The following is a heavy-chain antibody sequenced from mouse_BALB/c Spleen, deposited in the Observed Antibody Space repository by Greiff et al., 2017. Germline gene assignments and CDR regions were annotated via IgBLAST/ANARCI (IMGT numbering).Heavy chain of an antibody. CDR3: VRDRGYYYAMDY. J-gene: IGHJ4*01. V-gene: IGHV2-9-2*01. Sequence: VQLVESGPGLVAPSQSLSITCTVSGFSLTSYDISWIRQPPGKGLEWLGVIWTGGGTNYNSAFMSRLSISKDNSKSQVFLKMNSLQTDDTAIYYCVRDRGYYYAMDYWGQGTSVTVSS. CDR1: GFSLTSYD. CDR2: IWTGGGT. D-gene: IGHD3-3*01.